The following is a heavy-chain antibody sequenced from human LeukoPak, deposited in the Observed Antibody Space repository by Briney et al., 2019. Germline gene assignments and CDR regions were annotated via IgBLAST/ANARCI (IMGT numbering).Heavy chain of an antibody. J-gene: IGHJ4*02. CDR3: ARGEFNSGDLDY. D-gene: IGHD3-10*01. V-gene: IGHV3-30-3*01. CDR2: ISYDGNSK. CDR1: KFTFSSYA. Sequence: PGGSLRLSCAASKFTFSSYAMVWVRQAPGRGLEWVAVISYDGNSKYHAESVKGRFTISRDNSKNTLYLQMNSLRAEGTAVCFCARGEFNSGDLDYWGQGTLVTVSS.